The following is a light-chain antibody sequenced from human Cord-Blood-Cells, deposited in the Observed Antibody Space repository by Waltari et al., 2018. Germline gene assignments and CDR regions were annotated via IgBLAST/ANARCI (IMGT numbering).Light chain of an antibody. J-gene: IGKJ3*01. Sequence: DIQMTQSPSSLSASVGDRVTIPCRASQSISSYFNWYQQKPGKAPKLLIYAASSLQSGVPSRFSGSGSGTDFTLTISSLQPEDFATYYCQQSYSTLLFTFGPGTKVDIK. V-gene: IGKV1-39*01. CDR2: AAS. CDR3: QQSYSTLLFT. CDR1: QSISSY.